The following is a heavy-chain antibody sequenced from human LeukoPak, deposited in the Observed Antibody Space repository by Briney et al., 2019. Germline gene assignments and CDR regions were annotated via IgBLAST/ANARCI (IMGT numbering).Heavy chain of an antibody. CDR1: SGYW. D-gene: IGHD3-10*01. Sequence: GGSLRLSCAAFSGYWMTWVRQAPGKGLEWVANIKQDGSEKYYVDSVKGRFTISRDNAKNSVFLQMNSLRAEDTAVYYCASFGQVMDYWGQGTLVTVSS. CDR2: IKQDGSEK. V-gene: IGHV3-7*01. CDR3: ASFGQVMDY. J-gene: IGHJ4*02.